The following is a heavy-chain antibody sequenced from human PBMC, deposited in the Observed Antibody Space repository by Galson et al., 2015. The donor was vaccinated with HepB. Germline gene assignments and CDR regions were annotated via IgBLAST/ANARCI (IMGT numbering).Heavy chain of an antibody. V-gene: IGHV5-51*01. Sequence: QSGAEVKKPGESLKISCKGSGYTFTTYWTAWVRQMPGKGLEWMGIIYPGDSDTRYSPSFQGQVTISADKSINTAYLQWSSLKASDTAMYYCAKGKVNTNFDYWGQRSLVTVSS. CDR1: GYTFTTYW. CDR3: AKGKVNTNFDY. CDR2: IYPGDSDT. D-gene: IGHD4-11*01. J-gene: IGHJ4*02.